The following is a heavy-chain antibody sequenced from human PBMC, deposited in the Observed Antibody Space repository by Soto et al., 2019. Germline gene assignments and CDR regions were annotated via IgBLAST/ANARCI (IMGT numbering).Heavy chain of an antibody. Sequence: QVQLVESGGGVVQPGRSLRLSCAASGFTFSSYGMHWVRQAPGKGLEWVAVISYDGSNKYYADSVKGRFTISRDNSKNTLYLQMNSLRAEDTAVYYCAKIAIGLLWFGESPNYFDYWGQGTLVTVSS. CDR3: AKIAIGLLWFGESPNYFDY. CDR2: ISYDGSNK. V-gene: IGHV3-30*18. D-gene: IGHD3-10*01. J-gene: IGHJ4*02. CDR1: GFTFSSYG.